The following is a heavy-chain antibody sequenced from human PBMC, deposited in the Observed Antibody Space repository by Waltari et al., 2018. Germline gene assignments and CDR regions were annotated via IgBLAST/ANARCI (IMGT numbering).Heavy chain of an antibody. J-gene: IGHJ6*02. Sequence: QVQLQVSGPGLVKPSETLSLTCTVSGGFTSSYYWSCIRRPPRTGLAWFGYIYYSGSTNYNPYLKSRVTISVDTSKNQFSLKLSSVTAADTAVYYCARDLLAYSSSWYGYYYYGMDVWGQGTTVTVSS. CDR1: GGFTSSYY. V-gene: IGHV4-59*01. CDR2: IYYSGST. CDR3: ARDLLAYSSSWYGYYYYGMDV. D-gene: IGHD6-13*01.